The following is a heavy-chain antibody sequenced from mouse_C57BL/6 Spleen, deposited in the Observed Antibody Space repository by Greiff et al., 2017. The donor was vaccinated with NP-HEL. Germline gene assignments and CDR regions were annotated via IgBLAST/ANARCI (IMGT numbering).Heavy chain of an antibody. CDR3: ARIPITTVVAYYFDY. CDR1: GFNIKNTY. Sequence: EVQLQQSVAELVRPGASVKLSCTASGFNIKNTYMHWVKQRPEQGLEWIGRIDPANGNPKYAPKFQGTATITADTSSNTANLQLSSLASEDTAIYYCARIPITTVVAYYFDYWGQGTTLTVSS. CDR2: IDPANGNP. J-gene: IGHJ2*01. V-gene: IGHV14-3*01. D-gene: IGHD1-1*01.